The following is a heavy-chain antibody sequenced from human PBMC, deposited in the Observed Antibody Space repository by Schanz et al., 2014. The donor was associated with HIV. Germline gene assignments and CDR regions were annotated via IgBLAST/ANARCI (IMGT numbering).Heavy chain of an antibody. D-gene: IGHD1-26*01. CDR1: GFTFSDYG. Sequence: QVHLVESGGGVVQPGRSLRLSCAASGFTFSDYGMHWVRQAPGKGLEWVAVLWHDGTNKYYVDSVKDRFTISRDNSKNTLYLQMNGLRADDTAVYYCARTSRIVIPDRDPRLSYLYGMDVWGQGTTVTVSS. CDR2: LWHDGTNK. CDR3: ARTSRIVIPDRDPRLSYLYGMDV. J-gene: IGHJ6*02. V-gene: IGHV3-33*01.